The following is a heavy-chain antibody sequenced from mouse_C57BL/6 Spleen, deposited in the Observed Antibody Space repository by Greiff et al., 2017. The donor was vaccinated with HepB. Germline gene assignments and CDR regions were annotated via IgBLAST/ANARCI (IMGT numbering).Heavy chain of an antibody. Sequence: QVQLKESGPGLVAPSQSLSITCTVSGFSLTSYAISWVRQPPGKGLEWLGVIWTGGGTNYNSALKSRLSISKDNSKSQVFLKRNSLQTDDTARYYCARKIEYYGSSWGWYFEVWGTGTTLTVSS. CDR3: ARKIEYYGSSWGWYFEV. V-gene: IGHV2-9-1*01. J-gene: IGHJ1*03. CDR1: GFSLTSYA. D-gene: IGHD1-1*01. CDR2: IWTGGGT.